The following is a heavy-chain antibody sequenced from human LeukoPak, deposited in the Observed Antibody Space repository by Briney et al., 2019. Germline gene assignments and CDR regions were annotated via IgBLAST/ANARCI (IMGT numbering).Heavy chain of an antibody. D-gene: IGHD4-17*01. CDR3: ARDIDYGDYEGSSGPAY. CDR1: GFTFNSYT. Sequence: PGGSLRLSCAASGFTFNSYTLNWVRQAPGKGPEWVSSISSGSSYIYYADSVKGRFTISRDNAKNSLYLQMNSLRAEDTSVYYCARDIDYGDYEGSSGPAYWGQGTLVTVSS. V-gene: IGHV3-21*01. CDR2: ISSGSSYI. J-gene: IGHJ4*02.